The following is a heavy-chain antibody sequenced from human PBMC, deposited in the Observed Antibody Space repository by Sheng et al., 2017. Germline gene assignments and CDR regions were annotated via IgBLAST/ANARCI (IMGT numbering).Heavy chain of an antibody. Sequence: QVQLQESGPGLVKPSETLSLTCAVSGYSISSGYYWGWIRQPPGKGLEWIGSIYHSGSTYYNPSLKSRVTISVDTSKNQFSLKLSSVTAADTAVYYCARGLRELRFLEWLLYLDYWGQGTLVTVSS. D-gene: IGHD3-3*01. CDR3: ARGLRELRFLEWLLYLDY. CDR2: IYHSGST. CDR1: GYSISSGYY. V-gene: IGHV4-38-2*01. J-gene: IGHJ4*02.